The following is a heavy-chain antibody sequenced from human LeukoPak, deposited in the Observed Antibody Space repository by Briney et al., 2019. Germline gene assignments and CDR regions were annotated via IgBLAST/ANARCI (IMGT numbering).Heavy chain of an antibody. D-gene: IGHD5-24*01. V-gene: IGHV3-23*01. CDR3: AKSGYNRFDY. CDR1: EFTFNSYA. Sequence: SGGSLRLSCAASEFTFNSYAMSWVRQAPGKGLEWVSAISSSGGSTYYADSVKGRFTISRDNSKNTLYLQMNSLRADDTAVYYCAKSGYNRFDYWGQGTLVTVSS. CDR2: ISSSGGST. J-gene: IGHJ4*02.